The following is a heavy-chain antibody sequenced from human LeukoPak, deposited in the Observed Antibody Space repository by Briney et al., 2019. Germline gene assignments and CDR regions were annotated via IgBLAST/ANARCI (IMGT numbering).Heavy chain of an antibody. Sequence: PETLSLTCTVSGGSISSSSYYWGWIRQPPGKGLEWIGSIYYSGSTYYNPSLKSRVTISVDTSKNQFSLKLSSVTAADTAVYYCASMYYDFWSGSLPLFDYWGQGTLVTVSS. V-gene: IGHV4-39*07. D-gene: IGHD3-3*01. J-gene: IGHJ4*02. CDR1: GGSISSSSYY. CDR2: IYYSGST. CDR3: ASMYYDFWSGSLPLFDY.